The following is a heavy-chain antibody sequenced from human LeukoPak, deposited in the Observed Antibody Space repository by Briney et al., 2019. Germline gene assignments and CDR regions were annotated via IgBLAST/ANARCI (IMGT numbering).Heavy chain of an antibody. CDR2: INSDGSSA. V-gene: IGHV3-74*01. CDR1: GFTFSSFW. D-gene: IGHD1-26*01. CDR3: ASKLVVGATKSDYFDY. Sequence: GGSLRLSCAASGFTFSSFWMHWVRQAPGKGLVWVPRINSDGSSAGYADSVKGRFTISRDNAKNTLYLQMNSLRAEDTAVYYCASKLVVGATKSDYFDYWGQGTLVTVSS. J-gene: IGHJ4*02.